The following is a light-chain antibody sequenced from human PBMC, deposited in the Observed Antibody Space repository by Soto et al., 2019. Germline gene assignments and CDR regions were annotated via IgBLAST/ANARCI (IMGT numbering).Light chain of an antibody. V-gene: IGLV1-40*01. CDR2: GNT. CDR3: QSYDSSNYV. Sequence: QSLLTQLASVSGAPGQSFTISCTGSSSNIGAGYDVQWYQQLPGTAPKLLIFGNTNRPSGVPDRFSGSKSGTSASLAVAGLQAEDEADYYCQSYDSSNYVFGTGTKVTV. J-gene: IGLJ1*01. CDR1: SSNIGAGYD.